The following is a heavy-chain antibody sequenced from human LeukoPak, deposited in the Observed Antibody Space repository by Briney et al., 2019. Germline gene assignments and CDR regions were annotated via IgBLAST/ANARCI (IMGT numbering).Heavy chain of an antibody. Sequence: SETLSLTCIVSGGAISSYYWSWIRQPPGKGLEWIGYIYYSGSTNYNPSLKSRVTISVDTSKNQFSLKLSSVTAADTAVYYCARAFYHYFDYWGQGTLVTVSS. CDR2: IYYSGST. J-gene: IGHJ4*02. V-gene: IGHV4-59*12. CDR1: GGAISSYY. CDR3: ARAFYHYFDY.